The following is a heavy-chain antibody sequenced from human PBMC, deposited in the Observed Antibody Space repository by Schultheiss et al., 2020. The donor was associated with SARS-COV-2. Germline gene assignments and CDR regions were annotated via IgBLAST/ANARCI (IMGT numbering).Heavy chain of an antibody. CDR1: GGCISSGGYS. Sequence: SETLSLTCAVSGGCISSGGYSWSWIRQPPGKGLEWIGEIYHSGSTNYNPSLKSRVTISVDKSKNQFSLKLSSVTAADTAVYYCARDGATVTNNWFDPWGQGTLVTVSS. J-gene: IGHJ5*02. D-gene: IGHD4-17*01. CDR2: IYHSGST. CDR3: ARDGATVTNNWFDP. V-gene: IGHV4-30-2*01.